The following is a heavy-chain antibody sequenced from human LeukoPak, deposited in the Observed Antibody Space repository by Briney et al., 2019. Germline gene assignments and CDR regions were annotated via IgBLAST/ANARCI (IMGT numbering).Heavy chain of an antibody. CDR3: ARDPDYYGSGP. CDR2: IYYSGST. D-gene: IGHD3-10*01. J-gene: IGHJ5*02. CDR1: GGSISSYY. Sequence: TSETLSLTCTVSGGSISSYYWSWIRRPPGKGLEWIGYIYYSGSTNYNPSLKSRVTISVDTSKNQFSLKLSSVTAADTAVYYCARDPDYYGSGPWGQGTLVTVSS. V-gene: IGHV4-59*01.